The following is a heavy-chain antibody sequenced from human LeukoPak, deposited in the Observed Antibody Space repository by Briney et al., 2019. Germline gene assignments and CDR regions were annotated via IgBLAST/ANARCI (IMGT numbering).Heavy chain of an antibody. CDR2: INPNNGGT. J-gene: IGHJ4*02. CDR3: ARDPRIAVAGKYFDY. D-gene: IGHD6-19*01. Sequence: ASVKVSCKASGYTFIGYYMHWVRQAPGQGLGWMGRINPNNGGTNYAQKLQGRVTMTRDTSISTAYMELSRLRSDDTAVYYCARDPRIAVAGKYFDYWGQGTLVTVSS. CDR1: GYTFIGYY. V-gene: IGHV1-2*06.